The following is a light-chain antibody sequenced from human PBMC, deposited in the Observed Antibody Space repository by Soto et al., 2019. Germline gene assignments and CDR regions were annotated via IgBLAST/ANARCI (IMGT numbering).Light chain of an antibody. CDR2: SNN. CDR3: AAWDDSLSAEGV. V-gene: IGLV1-47*02. Sequence: QSALTQPPSASGTPGQRVTISCSGSSSNIGSNYVYWYQQLPGTAPKLLIYSNNQRPSGVPDRFSASKSGTSASLAISGLRSEDEADYYCAAWDDSLSAEGVFGGGTKLTVL. J-gene: IGLJ3*02. CDR1: SSNIGSNY.